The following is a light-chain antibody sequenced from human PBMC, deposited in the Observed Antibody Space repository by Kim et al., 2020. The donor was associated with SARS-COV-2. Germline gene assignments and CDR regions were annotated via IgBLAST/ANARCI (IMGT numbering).Light chain of an antibody. V-gene: IGLV6-57*01. CDR1: GGSIDTNY. Sequence: KTVNISCTRTGGSIDTNYVKWYQQRPGSSPTTIIFEDEKRPSGIPDRFSGSVDSSSNSASLSISGLRAEDEADYYCQSYDSDSNVVFGGGTQLTVL. CDR2: EDE. CDR3: QSYDSDSNVV. J-gene: IGLJ2*01.